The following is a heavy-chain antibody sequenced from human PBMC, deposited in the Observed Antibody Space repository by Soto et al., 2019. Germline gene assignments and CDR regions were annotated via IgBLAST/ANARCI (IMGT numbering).Heavy chain of an antibody. Sequence: PGGSMRLSCTASGLTFSTYWMSCVRQAPGKGLEWVANIKQDGSEKYYVDSVKGRFTISRDNAKNSLHLQMNSLRADDTAVYYCATDLPYYGSGSYPPAFAHSGQGTLVTVSS. D-gene: IGHD3-10*01. CDR1: GLTFSTYW. V-gene: IGHV3-7*01. J-gene: IGHJ4*02. CDR2: IKQDGSEK. CDR3: ATDLPYYGSGSYPPAFAH.